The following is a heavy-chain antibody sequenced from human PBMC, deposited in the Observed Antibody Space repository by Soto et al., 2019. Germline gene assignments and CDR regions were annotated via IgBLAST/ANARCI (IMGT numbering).Heavy chain of an antibody. CDR2: ISGDSRYT. J-gene: IGHJ3*02. CDR3: ATGQQVRMADI. CDR1: EVTVSAYY. V-gene: IGHV3-11*03. Sequence: QVQLLESGGGLVKPGGSLRLSCAASEVTVSAYYMAWIRQAPGKGLDWISYISGDSRYTNYADSVKGRFTISRDNAKNSLSLQMNSLRVEDTAVYFCATGQQVRMADIWGQGTMVTVTS. D-gene: IGHD6-13*01.